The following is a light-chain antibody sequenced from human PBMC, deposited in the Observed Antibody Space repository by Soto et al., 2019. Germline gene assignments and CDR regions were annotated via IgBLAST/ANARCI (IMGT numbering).Light chain of an antibody. CDR2: KAS. Sequence: DIQLTQAPSTLSASVGDTVTVTCRASQSVSGWLAWYQQKPGKAPKLLIYKASSLESGVPSRFSGSGSGTEFTLTISSLQPDDFATYYCQQYSSYSTWTFGQGTKVEI. J-gene: IGKJ1*01. CDR3: QQYSSYSTWT. V-gene: IGKV1-5*03. CDR1: QSVSGW.